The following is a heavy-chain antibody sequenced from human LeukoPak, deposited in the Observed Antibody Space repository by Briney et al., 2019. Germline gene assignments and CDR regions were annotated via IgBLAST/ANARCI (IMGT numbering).Heavy chain of an antibody. CDR2: INHSGST. V-gene: IGHV4-34*01. CDR3: ARGDILTGYYQYYFDY. D-gene: IGHD3-9*01. Sequence: PSETLSLTCAVYGGSFSGYYWSWIRQPPGKGLEWIGEINHSGSTNYNPSLKSRVTISVDTSKNQFSLKLSSVTAADTAVYYCARGDILTGYYQYYFDYWGQGTLVTVSS. J-gene: IGHJ4*02. CDR1: GGSFSGYY.